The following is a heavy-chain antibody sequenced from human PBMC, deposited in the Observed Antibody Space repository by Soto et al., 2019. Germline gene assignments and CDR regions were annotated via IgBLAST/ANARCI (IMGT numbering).Heavy chain of an antibody. CDR2: IYYSGIT. D-gene: IGHD5-12*01. Sequence: HVQLQESGPGLVKPSGTLSLTCAVSSGSLSSDTWWTWVRQPPGKGLEWIGEIYYSGITKYNPSLKSRVTMSIDKSKTQFSLNLSSVTAADTAVYYCARGGNGYDYEYWGQGTLVTVSS. CDR1: SGSLSSDTW. CDR3: ARGGNGYDYEY. J-gene: IGHJ4*02. V-gene: IGHV4-4*02.